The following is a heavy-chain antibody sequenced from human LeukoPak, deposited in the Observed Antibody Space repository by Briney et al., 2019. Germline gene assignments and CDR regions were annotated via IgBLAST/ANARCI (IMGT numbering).Heavy chain of an antibody. V-gene: IGHV3-21*01. Sequence: GGSLRLSCTASGFSFSSYSMCWVRQAPGEGLVWVSSSSSRSSYIYYAASVKGRSTISRDNAKNSLYLQMNSLRAEDTAVYYCARDLSSSWYEEFDYWGQGTLVTVSS. CDR2: SSSRSSYI. D-gene: IGHD6-13*01. CDR1: GFSFSSYS. J-gene: IGHJ4*02. CDR3: ARDLSSSWYEEFDY.